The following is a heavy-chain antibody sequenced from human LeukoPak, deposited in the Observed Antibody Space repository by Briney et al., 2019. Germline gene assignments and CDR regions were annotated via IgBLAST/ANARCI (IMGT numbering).Heavy chain of an antibody. J-gene: IGHJ5*02. Sequence: GASVTVSCKASGYTFTTYAMDWVRQAPGQGLEWMGWINTDSGNPTYAQGFTGRFVFSLDTSVSTAYLQINSLEAEDTAMYYCARGIGYCSDFSCHLDPWGQGTLVTVSS. D-gene: IGHD2-15*01. CDR2: INTDSGNP. V-gene: IGHV7-4-1*02. CDR3: ARGIGYCSDFSCHLDP. CDR1: GYTFTTYA.